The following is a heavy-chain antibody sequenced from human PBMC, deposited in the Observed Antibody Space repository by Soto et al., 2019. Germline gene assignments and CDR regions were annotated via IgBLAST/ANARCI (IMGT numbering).Heavy chain of an antibody. Sequence: SLRLSCAASGFTFGSYAMSWVRQAPGKGLEWVSTIPGSGGSTYCADSVKGRFTISRDNSKNTLYLQMNSLRAEDTAVYYCAKFESYTYGFGKRSIDYWGQGTLVTVSS. J-gene: IGHJ4*02. CDR1: GFTFGSYA. V-gene: IGHV3-23*01. CDR3: AKFESYTYGFGKRSIDY. D-gene: IGHD5-18*01. CDR2: IPGSGGST.